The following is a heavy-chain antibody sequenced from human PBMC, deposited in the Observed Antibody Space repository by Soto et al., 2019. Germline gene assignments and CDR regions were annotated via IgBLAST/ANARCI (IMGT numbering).Heavy chain of an antibody. CDR1: VGSPSSYD. J-gene: IGHJ5*02. CDR3: ARGGWFEES. Sequence: SETLALTCTVAVGSPSSYDWSWMRKRPGKGLEWIGYMYYSGSTNYNPPLKRRVTISVDTSKNQYSLKLTSVTDADTAVYYCARGGWFEESWGQGTLVTVSP. V-gene: IGHV4-59*01. D-gene: IGHD3-10*01. CDR2: MYYSGST.